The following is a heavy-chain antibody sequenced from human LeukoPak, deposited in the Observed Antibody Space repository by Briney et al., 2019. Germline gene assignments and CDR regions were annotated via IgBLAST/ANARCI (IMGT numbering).Heavy chain of an antibody. CDR2: ISYDGSNK. CDR3: ARAPGPGRNDAFDI. V-gene: IGHV3-30-3*01. CDR1: GFTFSSYA. D-gene: IGHD1-26*01. Sequence: AGGSLRLSCAASGFTFSSYAMHWVRQAPGKGLEWVAVISYDGSNKYYADSVKGRFTISRDNSKNTLYLQMNSLRAEDTAVYYCARAPGPGRNDAFDIWGQGTMVTVSS. J-gene: IGHJ3*02.